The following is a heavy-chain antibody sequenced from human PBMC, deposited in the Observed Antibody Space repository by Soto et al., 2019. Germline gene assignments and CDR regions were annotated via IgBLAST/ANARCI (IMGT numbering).Heavy chain of an antibody. CDR3: AREVERGYSYGSLEY. Sequence: ASVKVSCKGSGYTFTTYPMHWVRQAHGQRLEWMGWINTGNDNTKYSQKFQGRVTITRDTSASTVYMELSSLRSEDTAVYYCAREVERGYSYGSLEYWGQGTLVTVSS. V-gene: IGHV1-3*04. D-gene: IGHD5-18*01. CDR2: INTGNDNT. J-gene: IGHJ4*02. CDR1: GYTFTTYP.